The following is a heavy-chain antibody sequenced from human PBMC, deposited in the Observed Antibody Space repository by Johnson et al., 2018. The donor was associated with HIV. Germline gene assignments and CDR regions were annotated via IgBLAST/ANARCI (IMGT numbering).Heavy chain of an antibody. D-gene: IGHD6-13*01. CDR3: ARDGESQQLPLGDALDV. CDR1: GFSVSDSY. J-gene: IGHJ3*01. Sequence: VQLVESGGGLVQPGGSLRLSCGASGFSVSDSYMNWVRQAPGQGLEWVSVLYSGGNTYYAASVRGRFTISRDTSKNTLYLQMSSLKVEDTALYSCARDGESQQLPLGDALDVWGRGTMVIVSS. CDR2: LYSGGNT. V-gene: IGHV3-66*01.